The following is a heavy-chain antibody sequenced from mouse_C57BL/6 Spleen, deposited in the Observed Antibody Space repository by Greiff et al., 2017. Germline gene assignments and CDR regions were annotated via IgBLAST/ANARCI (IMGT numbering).Heavy chain of an antibody. CDR1: GFTFSDYG. V-gene: IGHV5-17*01. J-gene: IGHJ4*01. CDR3: ARLSSYYAMDY. Sequence: EVKVVESGGGLVKPGGSLKLSCAASGFTFSDYGMHWVRQAPEKGLEWVAYISSGSSTIYYADTVKGRFTISRDNAKNTLFLQMTSLRSEDTAMYYCARLSSYYAMDYWGQGTSVTVSS. CDR2: ISSGSSTI.